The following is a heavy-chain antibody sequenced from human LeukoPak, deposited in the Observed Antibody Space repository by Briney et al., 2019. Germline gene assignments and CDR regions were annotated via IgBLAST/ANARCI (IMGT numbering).Heavy chain of an antibody. D-gene: IGHD4-17*01. CDR1: GFTFSSYG. CDR3: ARGLTVTTSLEIPNFDY. V-gene: IGHV3-33*01. CDR2: IWYDGSNK. Sequence: GGSLRLSCAASGFTFSSYGMHWVRQAPGKGLEWVAVIWYDGSNKYYADSVKGRFTISRDNSKNTLYLQMNSLRAEDTAVYYCARGLTVTTSLEIPNFDYWGQGTLVTVSS. J-gene: IGHJ4*02.